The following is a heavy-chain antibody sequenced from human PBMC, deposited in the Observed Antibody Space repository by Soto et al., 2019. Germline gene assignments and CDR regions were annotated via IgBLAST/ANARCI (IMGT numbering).Heavy chain of an antibody. CDR2: IKQDGSEK. Sequence: GGSLRLSCEASVFTFSSYWMTWVRQAPGKGLEWVANIKQDGSEKNYVASVKGRFSISRDNSKNTLYLQMNSLRAEDTAVYYCARGNPKGFADAFDIWGQGTMVTVSS. D-gene: IGHD1-1*01. CDR1: VFTFSSYW. J-gene: IGHJ3*02. V-gene: IGHV3-7*01. CDR3: ARGNPKGFADAFDI.